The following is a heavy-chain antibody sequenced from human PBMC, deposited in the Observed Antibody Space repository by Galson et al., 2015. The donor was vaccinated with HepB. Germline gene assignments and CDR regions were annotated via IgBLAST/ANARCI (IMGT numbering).Heavy chain of an antibody. CDR2: INGRGSTR. V-gene: IGHV3-23*01. J-gene: IGHJ5*02. Sequence: SLRLSCAGSGFIFRHHAMAWIRQAPGKGLEWVSGINGRGSTRSYSDAVKGRFSISSDNSNDTVFLQMDNLRAEDTAVYYCVKEGSWFGGDWFDPWGQGALVTVS. CDR1: GFIFRHHA. D-gene: IGHD3-16*01. CDR3: VKEGSWFGGDWFDP.